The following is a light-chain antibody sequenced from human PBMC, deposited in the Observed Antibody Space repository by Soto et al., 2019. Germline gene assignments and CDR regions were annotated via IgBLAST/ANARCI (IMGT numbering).Light chain of an antibody. Sequence: EVVLTQSPGTLSLSTGERATLSCRASHIVSSSFLAWYQQKVGQAPRLLIYGTSRRATGIPDRFSGSGSGTYFTLTITRLEPDDFAVYYCQQYGSPPALTFGGGTKVDIK. CDR3: QQYGSPPALT. V-gene: IGKV3-20*01. CDR1: HIVSSSF. CDR2: GTS. J-gene: IGKJ4*01.